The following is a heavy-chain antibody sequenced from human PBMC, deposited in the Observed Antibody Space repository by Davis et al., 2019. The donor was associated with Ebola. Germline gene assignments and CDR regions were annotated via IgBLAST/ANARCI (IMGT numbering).Heavy chain of an antibody. V-gene: IGHV4-34*01. Sequence: MPSETLSLTCAVSGGSFNGYYWSWIRQPPGKGLEWIGEINHSGSTNYNPSLKSRVTITVDTSKNQFSLKLSSVTAADTAVYYCARGRVLYGPRMDVWGQGTTVTVSS. CDR3: ARGRVLYGPRMDV. D-gene: IGHD2-8*01. CDR2: INHSGST. J-gene: IGHJ6*02. CDR1: GGSFNGYY.